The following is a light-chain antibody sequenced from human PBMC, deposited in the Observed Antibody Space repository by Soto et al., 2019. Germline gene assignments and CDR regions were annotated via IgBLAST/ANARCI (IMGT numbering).Light chain of an antibody. CDR2: DAS. CDR1: QTVTNDY. Sequence: IFFTQSAGTLSLSPVERVTLSCMASQTVTNDYLAWYQQKDGQAPRLLIYDASTRATGVPDRFSGSGSGPEYTLTITRLEPEDFAVYSCQQYGFSPISFGQGTRLEIK. V-gene: IGKV3-20*01. J-gene: IGKJ5*01. CDR3: QQYGFSPIS.